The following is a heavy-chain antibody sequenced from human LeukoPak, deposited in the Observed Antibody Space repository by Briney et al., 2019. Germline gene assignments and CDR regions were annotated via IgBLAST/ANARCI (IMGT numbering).Heavy chain of an antibody. D-gene: IGHD1-26*01. CDR2: AYYSGST. V-gene: IGHV4-39*01. J-gene: IGHJ5*02. CDR1: GGSISSSSYY. Sequence: SETLSLTCTVSGGSISSSSYYWGWLRQPPGKGLEWIGSAYYSGSTYHNPSLKSRVTISVDTSKNQFSLKLSSVTAADTAVYYCARHMELLNWFDHWGQGTPVTVSS. CDR3: ARHMELLNWFDH.